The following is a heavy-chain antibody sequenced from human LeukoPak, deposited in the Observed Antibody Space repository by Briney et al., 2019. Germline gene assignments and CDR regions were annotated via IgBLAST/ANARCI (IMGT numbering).Heavy chain of an antibody. CDR3: ARLIILPDDAFDI. CDR2: IFPADSDT. CDR1: GYSFTSYW. D-gene: IGHD3-3*01. Sequence: GESLKISCKGSGYSFTSYWIGWVRQMPGKGLEWMGIIFPADSDTRYSPSFQGQVTISADRSTTTAYLQWSSLKASDTAIYYCARLIILPDDAFDIWGQGTMVTVSS. J-gene: IGHJ3*02. V-gene: IGHV5-51*01.